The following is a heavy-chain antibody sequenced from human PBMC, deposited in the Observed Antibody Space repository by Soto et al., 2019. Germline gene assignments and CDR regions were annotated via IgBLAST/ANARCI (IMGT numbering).Heavy chain of an antibody. Sequence: QVQLVQSGAEVKKPGSSVKVSCKASGGTFSSYAISWVRQAPGQGLEWMGGIIPIFGTADYAQKFQGRVAIPADASTSTAYMELSSLRSEDTAVYYCASAWGPSYYHGMDVWGQGTTVTVSS. CDR3: ASAWGPSYYHGMDV. D-gene: IGHD3-16*01. CDR2: IIPIFGTA. CDR1: GGTFSSYA. J-gene: IGHJ6*02. V-gene: IGHV1-69*12.